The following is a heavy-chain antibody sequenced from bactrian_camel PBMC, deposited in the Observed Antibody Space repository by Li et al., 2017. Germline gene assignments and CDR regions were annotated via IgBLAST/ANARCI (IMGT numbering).Heavy chain of an antibody. CDR1: AYPRSC. CDR2: IGSAGST. V-gene: IGHV3S53*01. J-gene: IGHJ4*01. Sequence: HVQLVESGGGAVETGGSRTLSCTVSAYPRSCVGWSRQAPGKEREGVAVIGSAGSTSYADSVKGRFTISQDNAQNTLYLQMDSLKPEDTAMYYCGADPPATWCRTKDVFDYNGQGTQVTVS. D-gene: IGHD7*01.